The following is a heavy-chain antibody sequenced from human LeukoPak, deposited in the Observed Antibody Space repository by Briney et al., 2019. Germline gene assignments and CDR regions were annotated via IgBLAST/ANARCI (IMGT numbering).Heavy chain of an antibody. J-gene: IGHJ4*02. Sequence: GGSLRLSCAASGFTFSSYEMNWVRQAPGKGLEWVSYISSSGSTIYYADSVKGRFTISRDKAKNSLYLQMNSLRAEDTAVYYCASEPAGYSSGWFDYWGQGTLVTVSS. CDR2: ISSSGSTI. V-gene: IGHV3-48*03. D-gene: IGHD6-19*01. CDR3: ASEPAGYSSGWFDY. CDR1: GFTFSSYE.